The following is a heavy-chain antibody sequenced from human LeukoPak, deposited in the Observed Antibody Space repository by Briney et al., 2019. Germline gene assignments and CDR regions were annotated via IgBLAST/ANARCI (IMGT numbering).Heavy chain of an antibody. CDR3: ASGSGSYRTPYYYMDV. J-gene: IGHJ6*03. V-gene: IGHV3-53*01. D-gene: IGHD3-10*01. Sequence: GGSLRLPCAASGFTVSSNYMSWVRQAPGKGLEWVSVIYSGGSTYYADSVKGRFTISRDNSKNTLYLQMNSLRAEDTAVYYCASGSGSYRTPYYYMDVWGTGTTVTVSS. CDR2: IYSGGST. CDR1: GFTVSSNY.